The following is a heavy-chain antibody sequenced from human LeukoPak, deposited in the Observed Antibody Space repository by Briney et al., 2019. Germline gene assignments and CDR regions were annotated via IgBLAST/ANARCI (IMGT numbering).Heavy chain of an antibody. D-gene: IGHD3-3*01. J-gene: IGHJ3*02. CDR3: ASRDRLGVVGPGAFDI. CDR2: IYYSGST. Sequence: SETLSLTCTVSGGSIRNYYWSWIRQPPGKGLEWIGYIYYSGSTNYNPSLKSRVTISVDTSKNQFSLKLSSVTAADTAVYYCASRDRLGVVGPGAFDIWGQGTMVTVSS. V-gene: IGHV4-59*12. CDR1: GGSIRNYY.